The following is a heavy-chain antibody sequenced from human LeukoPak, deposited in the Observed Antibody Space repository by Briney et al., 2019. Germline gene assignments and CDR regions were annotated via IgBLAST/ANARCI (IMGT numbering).Heavy chain of an antibody. V-gene: IGHV4-34*01. CDR1: GGSFSGYY. D-gene: IGHD3-10*01. J-gene: IGHJ5*02. Sequence: PSETLSLTCAVYGGSFSGYYWSWIRQPPGKGLEWIGEINHSGSTNYNPSLKSRVTISVDTSKNQFSLKLSSVTAADTAVYYCARFEYYYGSGSPLRSWFDPWGQGTLVTVSS. CDR2: INHSGST. CDR3: ARFEYYYGSGSPLRSWFDP.